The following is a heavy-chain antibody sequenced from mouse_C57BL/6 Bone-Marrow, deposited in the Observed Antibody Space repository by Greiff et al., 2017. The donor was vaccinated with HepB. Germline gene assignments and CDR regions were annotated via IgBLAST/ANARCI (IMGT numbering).Heavy chain of an antibody. CDR3: GRGYDYDVGYYAMDY. CDR2: INPNNGGT. Sequence: DVKLQESGPELVKPGASVKMSCKASGYTFTDYNMHWVKQSHGKSLEWIGYINPNNGGTSYNQKFKGKATLTVNKSSSTAYMELRSLTSEDSAVYYCGRGYDYDVGYYAMDYWGQGTSVTVSS. V-gene: IGHV1-22*01. CDR1: GYTFTDYN. D-gene: IGHD2-4*01. J-gene: IGHJ4*01.